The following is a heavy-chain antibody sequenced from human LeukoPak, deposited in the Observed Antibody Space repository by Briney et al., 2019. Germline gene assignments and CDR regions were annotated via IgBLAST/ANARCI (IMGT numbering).Heavy chain of an antibody. V-gene: IGHV1-46*01. CDR2: INPSGGST. CDR1: GYTFTSYY. J-gene: IGHJ4*02. Sequence: ASVKVSCKASGYTFTSYYMHWVRQAPGQGLEWMGIINPSGGSTSYAQKFQGRVTMTRDTSTSTVYMELSSLRSEDTAVCYCARDLEDATEDYWGQGTLVTVSS. CDR3: ARDLEDATEDY.